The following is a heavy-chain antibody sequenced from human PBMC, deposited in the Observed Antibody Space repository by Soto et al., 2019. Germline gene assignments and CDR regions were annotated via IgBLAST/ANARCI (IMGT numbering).Heavy chain of an antibody. V-gene: IGHV3-64*01. CDR1: GFTFSSYA. J-gene: IGHJ6*02. D-gene: IGHD2-21*01. CDR2: VTSNGGDT. CDR3: ARRIPFGYAMDV. Sequence: EVQLVESGGGLVQPGGSLRLSCAASGFTFSSYAMHWVRQAPGKGLEYVSAVTSNGGDTVYASSVKGRFTISRDNSKNTLYLQMGSLRAEDMAVSYCARRIPFGYAMDVWGQGTTVTVSS.